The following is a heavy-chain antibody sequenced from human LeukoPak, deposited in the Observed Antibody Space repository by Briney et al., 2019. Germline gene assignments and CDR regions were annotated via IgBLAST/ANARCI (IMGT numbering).Heavy chain of an antibody. CDR3: ARVSCGYNCHYAMDV. CDR1: GYTFASYG. CDR2: VSAHSGNT. J-gene: IGHJ6*02. D-gene: IGHD5-18*01. Sequence: ASVKVSCKASGYTFASYGISWLRQAPGQGLEWVGWVSAHSGNTKYAERVQGRASMTADTSTSTAYMGLRSLRSDDTALYYCARVSCGYNCHYAMDVWGQGTTVTVSS. V-gene: IGHV1-18*01.